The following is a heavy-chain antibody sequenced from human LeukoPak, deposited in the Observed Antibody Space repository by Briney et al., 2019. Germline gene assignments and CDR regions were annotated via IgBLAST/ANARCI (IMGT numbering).Heavy chain of an antibody. CDR2: ISSSGSTI. Sequence: TGGSLRLSCAASGFTFSDYYMSWIRQAPGKGLEWVSYISSSGSTIYYADSVKGRFTISRDNAKNSLYLQMNSLRAEDTAVYYWARDRFFAGLLGPPPDNGGQGPLVPFSS. CDR1: GFTFSDYY. CDR3: ARDRFFAGLLGPPPDN. V-gene: IGHV3-11*04. D-gene: IGHD3-3*01. J-gene: IGHJ4*02.